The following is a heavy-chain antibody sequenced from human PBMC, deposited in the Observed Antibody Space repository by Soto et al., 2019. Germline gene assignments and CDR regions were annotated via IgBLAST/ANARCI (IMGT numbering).Heavy chain of an antibody. CDR2: IYDNGST. D-gene: IGHD2-15*01. J-gene: IGHJ6*02. CDR1: GGSISSGDYY. V-gene: IGHV4-30-4*01. CDR3: ARVVLAAAHLRYYYYGMDV. Sequence: PSETLSLTCTVSGGSISSGDYYWSWIRQPPGKGLEWIGYIYDNGSTYYNPSLKSRVTISVDTPKNQFSLKLSSVTAADTAVYYCARVVLAAAHLRYYYYGMDVWGQGTTVTVSS.